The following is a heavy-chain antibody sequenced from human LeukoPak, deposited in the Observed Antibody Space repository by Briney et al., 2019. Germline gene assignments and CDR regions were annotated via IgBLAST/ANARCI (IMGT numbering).Heavy chain of an antibody. CDR3: AKDLVGATETTYYFDY. J-gene: IGHJ4*02. V-gene: IGHV3-23*01. D-gene: IGHD1-26*01. Sequence: GGSLRLSCAVSGFTFSSYAMNWVRQAPGKGLEWVSAISGSGGSTYYADSVKGRFTISRDKSKNTLYLQMNSLRAEDTAVYYCAKDLVGATETTYYFDYWGQGTLVTVSS. CDR1: GFTFSSYA. CDR2: ISGSGGST.